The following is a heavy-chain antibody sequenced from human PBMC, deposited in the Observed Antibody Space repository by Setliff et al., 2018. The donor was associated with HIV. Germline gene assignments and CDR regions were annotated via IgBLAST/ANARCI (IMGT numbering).Heavy chain of an antibody. CDR2: IYYSGST. J-gene: IGHJ4*02. CDR3: AYRRGGWELRV. Sequence: PSETLSLTCTVFGGSISSHYWSWIRQPPGKGLEWIGSIYYSGSTNYKPSLKSRVTMTADTTTGTVHLDLRGLTFDDSAVYFCAYRRGGWELRVWGQGTPVTVSS. D-gene: IGHD1-7*01. CDR1: GGSISSHY. V-gene: IGHV4-59*11.